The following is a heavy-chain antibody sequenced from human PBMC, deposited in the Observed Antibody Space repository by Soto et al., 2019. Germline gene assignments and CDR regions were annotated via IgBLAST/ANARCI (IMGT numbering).Heavy chain of an antibody. V-gene: IGHV3-11*01. Sequence: QVQLVESGGDLVKPGGSLRLSCAASGFTFSDYQMTWVRQAPGKGLEGVTYISQTGNQRVYGDSVKGRFTISRDNAKNSLYLQMNSLRAEDTAVYYCARISAETTLVDGLDVWGRGTTVTVSS. J-gene: IGHJ6*02. CDR3: ARISAETTLVDGLDV. D-gene: IGHD5-18*01. CDR1: GFTFSDYQ. CDR2: ISQTGNQR.